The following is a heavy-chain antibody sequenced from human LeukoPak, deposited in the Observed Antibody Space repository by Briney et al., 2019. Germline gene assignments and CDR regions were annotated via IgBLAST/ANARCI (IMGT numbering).Heavy chain of an antibody. D-gene: IGHD1-26*01. J-gene: IGHJ5*02. CDR2: INGDGSTI. V-gene: IGHV3-74*01. Sequence: GRSLRLSCAASGFTFSSNWMHWVRQAPGKGLVWVSRINGDGSTINYADSVKGRFTISRDNAKNTLYLQMNSLRAEDTAVYYCVTVGMTSIWSYLRFDPRGQGTLVSVSS. CDR3: VTVGMTSIWSYLRFDP. CDR1: GFTFSSNW.